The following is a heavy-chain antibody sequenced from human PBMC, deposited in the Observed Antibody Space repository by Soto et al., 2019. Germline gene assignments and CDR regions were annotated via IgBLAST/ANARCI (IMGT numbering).Heavy chain of an antibody. V-gene: IGHV3-74*01. CDR2: INSDSSYI. D-gene: IGHD2-8*01. CDR3: ARDFYCTNGVCNYYYMDV. J-gene: IGHJ6*03. CDR1: GFTFSSYW. Sequence: GGSLRLSCAASGFTFSSYWMHWVRQAPGKGLEWVSRINSDSSYICYADSVKGRFTISRDNAKNTLCLQMNSLRAEDTAVYYCARDFYCTNGVCNYYYMDVWGKGTTVTVSS.